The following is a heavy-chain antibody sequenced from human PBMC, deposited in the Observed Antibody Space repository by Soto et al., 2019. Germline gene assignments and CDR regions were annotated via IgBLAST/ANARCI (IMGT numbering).Heavy chain of an antibody. CDR3: AREVQVHAPAFVY. CDR2: ISPMFGAA. Sequence: QVQLVQSGAEMKKPGSSVKVSCQSSGGTFNTYAMNWVRQAPGQGPEWMGDISPMFGAANYAPEFQGRVTRTADESTCTSYMQPSSLTPEDAALYFCAREVQVHAPAFVYWGQGTLVTVSS. CDR1: GGTFNTYA. V-gene: IGHV1-69*19. J-gene: IGHJ4*02.